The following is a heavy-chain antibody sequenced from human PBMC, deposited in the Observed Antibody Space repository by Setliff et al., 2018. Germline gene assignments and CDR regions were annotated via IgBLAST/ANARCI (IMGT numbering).Heavy chain of an antibody. J-gene: IGHJ3*02. CDR1: GFSFSSYA. D-gene: IGHD3-22*01. CDR3: TKDSSGRDAFDI. V-gene: IGHV3-23*01. CDR2: ISGGGSRT. Sequence: ASETLSLSCAASGFSFSSYAMNWVRQAPGKGLEWVSGISGGGSRTYYADSVKGRVTISRDNSKDTLYLQMNIVRAEDTAVYYCTKDSSGRDAFDIWGQGTMVTVSS.